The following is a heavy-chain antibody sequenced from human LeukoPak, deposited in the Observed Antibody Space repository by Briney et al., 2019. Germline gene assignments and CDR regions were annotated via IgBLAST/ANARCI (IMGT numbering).Heavy chain of an antibody. Sequence: GSLRLSCAASGFTFSSYAMSWVRQPPGKGLEWIGSIYYSGSTYYNPSLKSLLTISVDTSKNQFSLKLSSVTAADTALYYCARGYSSSSGIDYWGQGTLVSVSS. V-gene: IGHV4-38-2*01. D-gene: IGHD6-6*01. J-gene: IGHJ4*01. CDR2: IYYSGST. CDR3: ARGYSSSSGIDY. CDR1: GFTFSSYA.